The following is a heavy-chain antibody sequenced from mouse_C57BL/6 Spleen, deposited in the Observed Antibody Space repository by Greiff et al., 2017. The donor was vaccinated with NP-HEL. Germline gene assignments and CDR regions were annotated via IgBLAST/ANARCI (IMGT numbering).Heavy chain of an antibody. CDR1: GFTFSDYG. V-gene: IGHV5-17*01. Sequence: EVQLQESGGGLVKPGGSLKLSCAASGFTFSDYGMHWVRQAPEKGLEWVAYISSGSSTIYYADTVKGRFTISRDNAKNTLFLQMTSLRSEDTAMYYWARPYYDYDEVWFAYWGQGTLVTVSA. D-gene: IGHD2-4*01. CDR3: ARPYYDYDEVWFAY. J-gene: IGHJ3*01. CDR2: ISSGSSTI.